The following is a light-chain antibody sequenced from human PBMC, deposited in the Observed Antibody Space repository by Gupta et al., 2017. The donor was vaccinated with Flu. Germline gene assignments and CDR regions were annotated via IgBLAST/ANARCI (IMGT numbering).Light chain of an antibody. J-gene: IGKJ1*01. CDR3: QHYHNWPPWT. CDR1: QSVSHN. V-gene: IGKV3D-15*01. Sequence: IMTQYPATLSVSPGERATLSCSASQSVSHNLAWYQHKPGHGPRLLIYGSSTRSAGIPARCSGSWSGTVFTLTISSLQPEDFAVYYCQHYHNWPPWTFGQGTKVEIK. CDR2: GSS.